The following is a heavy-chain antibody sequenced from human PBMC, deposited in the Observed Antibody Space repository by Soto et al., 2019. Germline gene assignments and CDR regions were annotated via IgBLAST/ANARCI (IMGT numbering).Heavy chain of an antibody. J-gene: IGHJ6*02. CDR1: SNYINSGNYY. CDR3: AREGALLYGGNSDYYETLDV. Sequence: SESMSITCTLFSNYINSGNYYRISICQAPEKGLEWIGLIYYSGITDYNPSLKSRVAISIDTSKNQFSLSLTSVTAADTAVYYCAREGALLYGGNSDYYETLDVWGQGTTVT. D-gene: IGHD2-21*02. V-gene: IGHV4-30-4*02. CDR2: IYYSGIT.